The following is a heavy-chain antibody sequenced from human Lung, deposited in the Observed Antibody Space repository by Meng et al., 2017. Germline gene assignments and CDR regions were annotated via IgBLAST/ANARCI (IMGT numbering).Heavy chain of an antibody. V-gene: IGHV4-34*01. D-gene: IGHD4-11*01. CDR1: GGSFSDYN. CDR3: ARGPTTMAHDFDY. Sequence: QVRLQQWGAGLLKPSETLSLPCVVSGGSFSDYNWSWIRPPPGKGLEWIGEINHSGSTNYNPSLESRATISVDTSQNNLSLKLSSVTAADSAVYYCARGPTTMAHDFDYWGQGTLVTVSS. CDR2: INHSGST. J-gene: IGHJ4*02.